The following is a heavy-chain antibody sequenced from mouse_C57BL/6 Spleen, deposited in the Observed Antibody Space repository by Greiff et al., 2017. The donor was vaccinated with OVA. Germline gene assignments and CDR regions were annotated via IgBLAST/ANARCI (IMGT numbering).Heavy chain of an antibody. CDR3: ARSDYYGSRQGY. V-gene: IGHV1-55*01. D-gene: IGHD1-1*01. Sequence: VQLQQPGAELVKPGASVKMSCKASGYTFTSYWITWVKQRPGQGLEWIGDIYPGSGSTNYNEKFKSKATLTVDTSSSTAYMQLSSLTSEDSAVYYCARSDYYGSRQGYWGQGTTLTVSS. CDR2: IYPGSGST. CDR1: GYTFTSYW. J-gene: IGHJ2*01.